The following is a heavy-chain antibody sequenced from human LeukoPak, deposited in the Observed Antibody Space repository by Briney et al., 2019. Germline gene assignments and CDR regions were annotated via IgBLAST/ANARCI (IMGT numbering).Heavy chain of an antibody. V-gene: IGHV1-69*13. Sequence: SVKVSCKASGYTFTSYGISWVRQAPGQGLEWMGGIIPIFGTANYAQKFQGRVTITADESTSTAYMELSSLRSEDTAVYYCAREPYYYGMDVWGQGTTVTVSS. J-gene: IGHJ6*02. CDR1: GYTFTSYG. CDR2: IIPIFGTA. CDR3: AREPYYYGMDV.